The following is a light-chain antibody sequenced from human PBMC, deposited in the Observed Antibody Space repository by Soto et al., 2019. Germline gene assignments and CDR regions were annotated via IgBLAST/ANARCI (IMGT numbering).Light chain of an antibody. V-gene: IGLV2-14*01. CDR1: SSDVGAYNY. CDR2: EVT. CDR3: CSYGGRSTYV. J-gene: IGLJ1*01. Sequence: QSVLTQPASVSGSPGQSITISCTGTSSDVGAYNYVSWYQQHPGKAPKLLIYEVTNRPFGVSNRFSGSKSGNTASLTIAGLQTEDEADYYCCSYGGRSTYVFGTGTKLTVL.